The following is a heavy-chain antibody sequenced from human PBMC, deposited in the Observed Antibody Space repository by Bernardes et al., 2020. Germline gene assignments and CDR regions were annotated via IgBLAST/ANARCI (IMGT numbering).Heavy chain of an antibody. J-gene: IGHJ5*02. CDR2: IYYSGST. CDR3: ARQFYSSSWYEGNWFEP. CDR1: GGSISSYY. Sequence: SETLSLTCTVSGGSISSYYWSWIRQPPGKGLEWIGYIYYSGSTNYNPSLKSRVTISVDTSKNQFSLKLSSVTAADTAVYYCARQFYSSSWYEGNWFEPWGQGTLVTVSS. D-gene: IGHD6-13*01. V-gene: IGHV4-59*01.